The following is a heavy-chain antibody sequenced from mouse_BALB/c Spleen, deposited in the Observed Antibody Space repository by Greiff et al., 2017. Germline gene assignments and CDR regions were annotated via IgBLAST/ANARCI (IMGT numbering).Heavy chain of an antibody. D-gene: IGHD1-1*01. CDR2: IYPYNGGT. CDR1: GYTFTDYN. V-gene: IGHV1S29*02. CDR3: ARERGNYYGSSYHWYFDV. J-gene: IGHJ1*01. Sequence: VQLQQSGPELVKPGASVKISCKASGYTFTDYNMHWVKQSHGKSLEWIGYIYPYNGGTGYNQKFKSKATLTVDNSSSTAYMELRSLTSEDSAVYYCARERGNYYGSSYHWYFDVWGAGTTVTVSS.